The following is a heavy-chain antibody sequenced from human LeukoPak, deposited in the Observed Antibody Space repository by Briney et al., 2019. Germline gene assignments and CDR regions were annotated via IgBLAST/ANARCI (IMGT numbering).Heavy chain of an antibody. Sequence: SETLSLTCTVSGDSVSSGSYFWSWIRQPPGKGLEWIGYIYYSGSTNYNPSLKSRVTISVDTSKNQFSLKLSSVTAADTAVYYCASSSSLWNIDYWGQGTLVTVSS. V-gene: IGHV4-61*01. CDR2: IYYSGST. J-gene: IGHJ4*02. CDR3: ASSSSLWNIDY. D-gene: IGHD1/OR15-1a*01. CDR1: GDSVSSGSYF.